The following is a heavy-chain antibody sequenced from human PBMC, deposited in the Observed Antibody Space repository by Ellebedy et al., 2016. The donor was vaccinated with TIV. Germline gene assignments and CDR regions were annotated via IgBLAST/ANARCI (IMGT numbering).Heavy chain of an antibody. Sequence: GESLKISCAASRFTFSSYAMSWVRQAPGKGLQWVSSIGDDGGSTYYADSVKGRFTVSRDNSQNTLYLQMNSLRADDTAIYYCAKADYADYPSYLDFWGQGTLVTVSS. J-gene: IGHJ4*02. D-gene: IGHD4-17*01. V-gene: IGHV3-23*01. CDR1: RFTFSSYA. CDR2: IGDDGGST. CDR3: AKADYADYPSYLDF.